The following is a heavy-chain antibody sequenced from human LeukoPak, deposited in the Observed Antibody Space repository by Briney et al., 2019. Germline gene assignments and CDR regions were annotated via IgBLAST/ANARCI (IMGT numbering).Heavy chain of an antibody. D-gene: IGHD1-26*01. CDR1: GFTFSSYG. CDR3: ARDEEGSYYGSHYFDY. CDR2: ISYDGSNK. Sequence: GGSLRLSCAASGFTFSSYGMHWVRQAPGKGLEWVAVISYDGSNKYYADSVKGRFTISRDNSKNTLYLRMNSLRAEDTAVYYCARDEEGSYYGSHYFDYWGQGTLVTVSS. J-gene: IGHJ4*02. V-gene: IGHV3-30*03.